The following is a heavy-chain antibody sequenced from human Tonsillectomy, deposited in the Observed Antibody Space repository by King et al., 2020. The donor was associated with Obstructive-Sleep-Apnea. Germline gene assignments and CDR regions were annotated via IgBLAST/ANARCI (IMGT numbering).Heavy chain of an antibody. Sequence: VQLQESGPGLVKPSQTLSLTCTVSGGSISSGDYYWSWIRQPPGKGLGWIGYIYYSGSTYYNPSLKSRVTISVDTSKNQFSRKLSSVTAADTAVYYCAREGYGGNSVDYWGQGTLVTVSS. J-gene: IGHJ4*02. CDR2: IYYSGST. CDR3: AREGYGGNSVDY. D-gene: IGHD4-23*01. CDR1: GGSISSGDYY. V-gene: IGHV4-30-4*01.